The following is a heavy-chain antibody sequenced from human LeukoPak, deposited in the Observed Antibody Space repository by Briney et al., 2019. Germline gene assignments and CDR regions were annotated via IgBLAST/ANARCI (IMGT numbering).Heavy chain of an antibody. D-gene: IGHD1-14*01. CDR1: GFTFSSYW. CDR3: TRDRSRAEDD. CDR2: INQGGSDK. Sequence: PGGSLRLSCAASGFTFSSYWMTWGRQAPGKGLEWVANINQGGSDKYYVDSVKGRFTISRDNANNLLYLQMNSLRGEDTAVYYCTRDRSRAEDDWGQGTLVAVSS. J-gene: IGHJ4*02. V-gene: IGHV3-7*01.